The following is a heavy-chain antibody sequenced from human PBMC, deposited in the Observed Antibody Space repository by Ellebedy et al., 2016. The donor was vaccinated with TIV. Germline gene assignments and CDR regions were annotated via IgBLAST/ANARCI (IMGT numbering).Heavy chain of an antibody. J-gene: IGHJ4*02. D-gene: IGHD2-15*01. CDR3: VRDKMVDATTGSKFDY. CDR2: IKEDGSEK. CDR1: GFIFNNYW. Sequence: GGSLRLSXAASGFIFNNYWMSWVRQAPGKGLEWVANIKEDGSEKYYVDSVKGRFTISRDNAKNSLFLQMNSLRADDTAVYYCVRDKMVDATTGSKFDYWGQGTLVTVSS. V-gene: IGHV3-7*01.